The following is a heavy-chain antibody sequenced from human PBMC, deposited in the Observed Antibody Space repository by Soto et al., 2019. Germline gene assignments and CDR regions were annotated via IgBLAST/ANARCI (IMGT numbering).Heavy chain of an antibody. CDR2: IFYSGDT. CDR3: VGTGTTDDF. Sequence: VQLQGSGPGLVKPSQTLSLTCTVSGASVNTGDHYWSYIRQPPGKGLVWLGYIFYSGDTYYNPSLKSLATRSLTTSRNQFSLTLTSVTDADTAVYYCVGTGTTDDFWGHGTLVTVSS. D-gene: IGHD1-7*01. J-gene: IGHJ2*01. CDR1: GASVNTGDHY. V-gene: IGHV4-30-4*01.